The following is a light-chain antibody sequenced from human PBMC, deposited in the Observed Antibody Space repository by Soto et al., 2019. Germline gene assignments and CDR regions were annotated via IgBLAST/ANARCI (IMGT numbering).Light chain of an antibody. V-gene: IGKV1-5*03. CDR1: QTISSW. CDR3: QQSYSTSWT. J-gene: IGKJ1*01. CDR2: KAS. Sequence: DIQMTQSPSTLSGSVGDRVTISCLASQTISSWLAWYQQKPGKAPKLLIYKASTLKSGVPSRFSGSGSGTEFTLTISSLQPEDFATYYCQQSYSTSWTFGQGTKVDIK.